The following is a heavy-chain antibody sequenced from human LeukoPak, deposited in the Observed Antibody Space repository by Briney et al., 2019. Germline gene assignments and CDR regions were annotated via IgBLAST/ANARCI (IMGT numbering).Heavy chain of an antibody. CDR1: GGSFSGYY. D-gene: IGHD2-2*02. CDR2: INHSGST. V-gene: IGHV4-34*01. Sequence: SETLSLTCAVYGGSFSGYYWSWIRQPPGKGLEWIGEINHSGSTNYNPSLKSRVTISVDMSKNQFSLKLSSVTAADTAVYYCARRPAAIRRSPRSDHSYYYYYGMDVWGQGTTVTVSS. CDR3: ARRPAAIRRSPRSDHSYYYYYGMDV. J-gene: IGHJ6*02.